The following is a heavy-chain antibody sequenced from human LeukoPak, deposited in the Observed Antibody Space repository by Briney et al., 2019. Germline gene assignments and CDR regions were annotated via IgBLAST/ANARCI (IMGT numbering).Heavy chain of an antibody. V-gene: IGHV3-20*04. Sequence: PGGSLRLSCAASGFTFDDYGMSWVRQAPGKGLEWVSGINWNGGSTGYADSVKGRCTMSRDNSKNTVYLQMNSLRAEDTARYYCAKDGTSWYYYIDVWGKGTTVTIFS. D-gene: IGHD1-1*01. CDR1: GFTFDDYG. CDR3: AKDGTSWYYYIDV. J-gene: IGHJ6*03. CDR2: INWNGGST.